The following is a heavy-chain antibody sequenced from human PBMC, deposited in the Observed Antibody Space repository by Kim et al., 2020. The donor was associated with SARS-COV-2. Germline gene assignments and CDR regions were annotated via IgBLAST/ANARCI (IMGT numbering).Heavy chain of an antibody. V-gene: IGHV3-23*01. CDR3: AKNPTSFSPYSVYP. Sequence: GGSLRLSCAASRFSFNNYAMTWVRQAPGRGLEWVSTISGSASPINYRDSVKGRFTLSRDNSKSTLLLQMDSLRAEDTGVYYCAKNPTSFSPYSVYPCGRG. J-gene: IGHJ5*02. CDR1: RFSFNNYA. CDR2: ISGSASPI. D-gene: IGHD2-21*01.